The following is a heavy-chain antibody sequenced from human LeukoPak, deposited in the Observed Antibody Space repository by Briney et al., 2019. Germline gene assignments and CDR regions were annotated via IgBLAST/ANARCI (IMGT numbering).Heavy chain of an antibody. V-gene: IGHV5-51*01. CDR1: GYSFTKYW. CDR2: VYPGNSDT. Sequence: GESLKISCKVSGYSFTKYWIGWVRQMPGKGLEWMGLVYPGNSDTRYSPSFQGQVTISADESIGSAFLQWGSLKASDTAMYYCVTRRWLDDNSQYYYYMDVWGKGTTVIVSS. J-gene: IGHJ6*03. D-gene: IGHD5-24*01. CDR3: VTRRWLDDNSQYYYYMDV.